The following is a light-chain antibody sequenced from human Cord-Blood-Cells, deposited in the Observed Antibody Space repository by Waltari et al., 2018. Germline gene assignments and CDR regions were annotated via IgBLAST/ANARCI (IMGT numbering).Light chain of an antibody. J-gene: IGLJ1*01. CDR3: QSADSSGTYV. CDR2: KDS. CDR1: ALPKQF. Sequence: SYALTQPPSVSVSPGKTATNTCSGDALPKQFAYWYQQKPGQAPVLVIYKDSERPSGIPERFSGSSSGTTVTLTISGVQAEDEADYYCQSADSSGTYVFGTGTKVTVL. V-gene: IGLV3-25*03.